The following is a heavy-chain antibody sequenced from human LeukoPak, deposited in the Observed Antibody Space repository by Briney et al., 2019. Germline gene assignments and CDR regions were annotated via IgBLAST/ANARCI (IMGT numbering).Heavy chain of an antibody. V-gene: IGHV3-33*08. CDR2: IWYDGSKK. Sequence: GGSLRLSCAASGFTFSSYGMHWVRQAPGKGLEWVAVIWYDGSKKYYADSVKGRFTISRDNSKNTLYLQMNSLRAEDTAVYYCARDKGYCSGGSCPFYYYYGMDVWGQGTTVTVSS. D-gene: IGHD2-15*01. CDR1: GFTFSSYG. J-gene: IGHJ6*02. CDR3: ARDKGYCSGGSCPFYYYYGMDV.